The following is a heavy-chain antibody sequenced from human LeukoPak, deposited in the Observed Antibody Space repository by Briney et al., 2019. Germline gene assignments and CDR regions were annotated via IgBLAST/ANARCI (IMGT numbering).Heavy chain of an antibody. V-gene: IGHV1-2*02. CDR2: INPNSGGT. CDR1: GYTFTGYY. J-gene: IGHJ3*02. Sequence: ASVKVSCKASGYTFTGYYMHWVRQAPGQGLEWMGWINPNSGGTNYAQKFQGRVTMTRDTSISTAYMELSRLRSDDTAVYYCARMGGSVVVTSDAFDIRGQGTMVTVSS. CDR3: ARMGGSVVVTSDAFDI. D-gene: IGHD2-21*02.